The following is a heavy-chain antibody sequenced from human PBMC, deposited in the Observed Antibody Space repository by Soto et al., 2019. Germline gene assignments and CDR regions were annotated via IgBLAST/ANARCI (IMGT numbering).Heavy chain of an antibody. D-gene: IGHD6-13*01. V-gene: IGHV5-51*01. CDR3: AREGEAAAGRSYFDY. CDR1: GYSFTSYW. J-gene: IGHJ4*02. Sequence: GESLKISCKGSGYSFTSYWIGWVRQMPGKGLEWMGIIYPGDSDTRYSPAFQGQVTISADKSIGTAYLQWSSMKASDTAMYYCAREGEAAAGRSYFDYWGQGTLVTVSS. CDR2: IYPGDSDT.